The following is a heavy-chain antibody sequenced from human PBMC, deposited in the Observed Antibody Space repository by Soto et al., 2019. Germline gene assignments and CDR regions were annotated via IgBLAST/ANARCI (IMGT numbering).Heavy chain of an antibody. D-gene: IGHD5-12*01. J-gene: IGHJ6*02. Sequence: GASVKVSCKASGGTFSSYAISWVRQAPGQGLEWMGGIIPIFGTANYAQKFQGRVTITADESTSTAYMELSSLRSEDTAVYYCAAGPVGMSTITCYYNVMDLWGQGTKVTVSS. CDR2: IIPIFGTA. CDR1: GGTFSSYA. CDR3: AAGPVGMSTITCYYNVMDL. V-gene: IGHV1-69*13.